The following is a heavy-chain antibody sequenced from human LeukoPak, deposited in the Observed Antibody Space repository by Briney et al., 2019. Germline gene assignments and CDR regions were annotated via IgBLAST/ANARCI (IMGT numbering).Heavy chain of an antibody. D-gene: IGHD3-16*02. CDR3: ARGLDDYSWGSYRYTRTIPFDY. CDR2: INHSGST. CDR1: GGSFSGYY. J-gene: IGHJ4*02. V-gene: IGHV4-34*01. Sequence: PSETLSLTCAVYGGSFSGYYWSWIRQPPGKGLEWIGEINHSGSTNYNPSLKSRVTISVDTSKNQFSLKLSSVTAADTAVYYCARGLDDYSWGSYRYTRTIPFDYWGQGTLVTVSS.